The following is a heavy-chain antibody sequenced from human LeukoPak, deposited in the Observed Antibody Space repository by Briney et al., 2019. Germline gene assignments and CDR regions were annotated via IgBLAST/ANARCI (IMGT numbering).Heavy chain of an antibody. D-gene: IGHD3-3*01. CDR1: GGSISRYY. Sequence: SETLSLTCTVSGGSISRYYWSWIRQPPGKGPEWIGNIYYSGSTNYNPSLKSRVTISVDTSKNQFSLKLSSVTAADTAVYYCARGDDFWSGSYYYYYMDVWGKGTTVTVSS. CDR2: IYYSGST. V-gene: IGHV4-59*12. J-gene: IGHJ6*03. CDR3: ARGDDFWSGSYYYYYMDV.